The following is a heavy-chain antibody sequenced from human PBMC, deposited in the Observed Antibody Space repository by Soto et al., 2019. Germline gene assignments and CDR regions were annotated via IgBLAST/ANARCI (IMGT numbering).Heavy chain of an antibody. CDR2: VSGSGGST. CDR3: AKIALWFGEAPDY. D-gene: IGHD3-10*01. V-gene: IGHV3-23*01. J-gene: IGHJ4*02. Sequence: EVQLLESGGGLVQPGGSLRLSCAASGLTFSSYAMSWVRQAPGKGLEWVSAVSGSGGSTYYADSVKGRFTISRDNSKNTLYLQMNSLRAEDTAVYYWAKIALWFGEAPDYWGQGPLVTVSS. CDR1: GLTFSSYA.